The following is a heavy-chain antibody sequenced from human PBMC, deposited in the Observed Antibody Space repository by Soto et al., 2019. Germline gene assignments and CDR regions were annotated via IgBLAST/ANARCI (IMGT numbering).Heavy chain of an antibody. Sequence: SETLSLTCTVSGGSISSYYWSWIRQPPGKGLEWIGYIYYSGSTNYNPSLKSRVTISVDTSKNQFSLKLSSVTAADTAVYYCAREGYSSSWQRTNWGQGTLVTVSS. J-gene: IGHJ4*02. CDR2: IYYSGST. CDR1: GGSISSYY. V-gene: IGHV4-59*01. CDR3: AREGYSSSWQRTN. D-gene: IGHD6-13*01.